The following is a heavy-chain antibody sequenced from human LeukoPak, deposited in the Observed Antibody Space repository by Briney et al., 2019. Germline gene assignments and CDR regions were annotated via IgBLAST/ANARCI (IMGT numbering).Heavy chain of an antibody. D-gene: IGHD3-22*01. V-gene: IGHV4-34*01. CDR3: ATLQEGYYDSSGYYGPGYYYMDV. CDR1: GGSFSGYY. CDR2: INHSGST. J-gene: IGHJ6*03. Sequence: SETLSLICAVYGGSFSGYYWSWIRQPPGKGLEWIGEINHSGSTNYNPSLKSRVTISVDTSKNQFSLKLSSVTAADTAVYYCATLQEGYYDSSGYYGPGYYYMDVWGKGTTVTISS.